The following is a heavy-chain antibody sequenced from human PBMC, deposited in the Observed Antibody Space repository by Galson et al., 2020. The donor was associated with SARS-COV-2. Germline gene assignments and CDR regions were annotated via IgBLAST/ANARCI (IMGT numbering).Heavy chain of an antibody. CDR1: GFTFSSYG. CDR2: ISYDGSNK. Sequence: GGSLRLSCAASGFTFSSYGMHWVRQAPGKGLEWVAVISYDGSNKYYADSVKGRFTISRDNSKNTLYLQMNSLRAEDTAVYYCAKNTNYDFWSGYSPRPYYGMDVWGQGTTVTVSS. V-gene: IGHV3-30*18. D-gene: IGHD3-3*01. J-gene: IGHJ6*02. CDR3: AKNTNYDFWSGYSPRPYYGMDV.